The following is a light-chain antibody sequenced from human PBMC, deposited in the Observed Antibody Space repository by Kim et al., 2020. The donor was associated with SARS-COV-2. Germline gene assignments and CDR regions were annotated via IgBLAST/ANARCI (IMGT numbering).Light chain of an antibody. J-gene: IGKJ1*01. CDR1: QSISTT. CDR3: QQYYDWPWT. V-gene: IGKV3-15*01. CDR2: TAS. Sequence: EIVMTQSPATLSVSPGEGVTLSCRASQSISTTLGWYQQKPGQAPRLLIYTASTRATGIPARFSGSGSGTEFTLTISSLQSEDFAVYCCQQYYDWPWTFGQGTKVDIK.